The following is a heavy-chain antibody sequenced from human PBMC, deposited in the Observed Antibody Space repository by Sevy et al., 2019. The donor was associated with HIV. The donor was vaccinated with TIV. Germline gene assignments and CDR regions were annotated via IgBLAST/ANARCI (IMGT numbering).Heavy chain of an antibody. D-gene: IGHD3-10*01. CDR3: AKGSRGSGSFLLSVPDY. CDR2: ISWNSGSI. Sequence: GGSLRLSCAASGFTFDDYAMHWVRQAPGKGLEWVSGISWNSGSIGYADSVKGRFTIFRDNAKNSLYLQMNSLRAEDTALYYCAKGSRGSGSFLLSVPDYWGQGTLVTVSS. CDR1: GFTFDDYA. V-gene: IGHV3-9*01. J-gene: IGHJ4*02.